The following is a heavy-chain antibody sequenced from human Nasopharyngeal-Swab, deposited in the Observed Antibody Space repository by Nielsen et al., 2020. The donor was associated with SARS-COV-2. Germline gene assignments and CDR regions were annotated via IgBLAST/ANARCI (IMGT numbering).Heavy chain of an antibody. CDR3: TKERGRREAGKHYISDY. V-gene: IGHV7-4-1*02. Sequence: ASAQVSCKASGYTFSTVAINWVRQAPGQGVEWMGWINPNTGNPTYAQGFTGRFVFSLDTSSPTALLHINSLKAEDTAVYFCTKERGRREAGKHYISDYWGQGTLVTVSS. D-gene: IGHD3-10*01. CDR2: INPNTGNP. J-gene: IGHJ4*02. CDR1: GYTFSTVA.